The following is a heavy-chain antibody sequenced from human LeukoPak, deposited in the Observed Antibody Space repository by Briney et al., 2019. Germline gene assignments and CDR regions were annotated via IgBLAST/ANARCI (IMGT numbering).Heavy chain of an antibody. CDR3: AREGQAGAYCGGDCYSGYFDY. J-gene: IGHJ4*02. Sequence: GGSLRLSCAASGFTFSSYGMHWVRQAPGKGLEWVAVIWYDGSNKYYADSVKGRFTISRDNSKNTLYLQMNSLRAEDTAVYYCAREGQAGAYCGGDCYSGYFDYWGQGTLVTVSS. V-gene: IGHV3-33*01. CDR2: IWYDGSNK. CDR1: GFTFSSYG. D-gene: IGHD2-21*02.